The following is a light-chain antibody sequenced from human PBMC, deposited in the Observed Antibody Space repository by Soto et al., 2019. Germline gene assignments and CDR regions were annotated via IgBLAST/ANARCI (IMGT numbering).Light chain of an antibody. CDR3: QQYDSDSST. CDR2: EAS. CDR1: QSINNW. V-gene: IGKV1-5*03. Sequence: DIQMTQSTSTLSASVGDRVTITCRASQSINNWLAWYQQKPGKAPKLLIYEASSLLSGVPSRFSGSGSGTEFTLTISSLQHDDFAYYYSQQYDSDSSTFGQGTKL. J-gene: IGKJ2*01.